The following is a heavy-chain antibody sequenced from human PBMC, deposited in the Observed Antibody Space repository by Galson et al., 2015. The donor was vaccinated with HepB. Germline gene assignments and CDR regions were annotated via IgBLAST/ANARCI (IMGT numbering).Heavy chain of an antibody. J-gene: IGHJ5*02. V-gene: IGHV1-18*01. D-gene: IGHD4-17*01. CDR1: GYTFNNYG. CDR3: ARDHLVTTKHWFGP. CDR2: INTYNGNT. Sequence: SVKVSCKASGYTFNNYGINWVRQAPGQGLEWMGWINTYNGNTNYAQKFQGRLTMTMDTSTTTAYMELRSLKSDDTAVYYCARDHLVTTKHWFGPWGQGTLVTVSS.